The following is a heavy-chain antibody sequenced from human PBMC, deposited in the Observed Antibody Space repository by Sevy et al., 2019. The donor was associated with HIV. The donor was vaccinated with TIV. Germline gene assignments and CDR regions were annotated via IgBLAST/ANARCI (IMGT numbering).Heavy chain of an antibody. CDR3: ARDRGRGEVALDL. V-gene: IGHV3-48*02. CDR1: GFRFRDYR. Sequence: GGSLRLSCAASGFRFRDYRMNWVRQAPGKGLEWASYITSSSNTINDADSVKGRFTISRDNGRNSQYLQINSLRHEDTDDYYCARDRGRGEVALDLWGQGTLVTVSS. CDR2: ITSSSNTI. J-gene: IGHJ5*02. D-gene: IGHD3-10*01.